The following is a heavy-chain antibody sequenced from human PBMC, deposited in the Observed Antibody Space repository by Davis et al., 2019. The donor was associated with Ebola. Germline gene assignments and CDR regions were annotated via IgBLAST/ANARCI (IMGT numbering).Heavy chain of an antibody. V-gene: IGHV4-34*01. Sequence: MPSETLSLTCAVYGGSFSGYYWSWIRQPPGKGLEWIGEINHSGSTNYNPSLKSRVTISVDTSKNQFSLKLSSVTAADTAVYYCARLGIAVAGTGDYYGMDVWGQGTTVTVSS. J-gene: IGHJ6*02. CDR3: ARLGIAVAGTGDYYGMDV. D-gene: IGHD6-19*01. CDR2: INHSGST. CDR1: GGSFSGYY.